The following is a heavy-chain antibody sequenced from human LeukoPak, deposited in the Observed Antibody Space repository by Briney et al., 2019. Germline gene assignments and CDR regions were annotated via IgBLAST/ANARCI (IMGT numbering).Heavy chain of an antibody. J-gene: IGHJ5*02. CDR1: GFTFSNYW. V-gene: IGHV3-7*01. CDR2: INENGGDK. Sequence: GGSLRLSCAATGFTFSNYWMTWVRQAPGKGLEWVANINENGGDKYYVDSVKGRFTISRDNAKNSQFLQMNSLRVEDTAVYYCARDRGRGFDPWGQGTLVTVSS. CDR3: ARDRGRGFDP.